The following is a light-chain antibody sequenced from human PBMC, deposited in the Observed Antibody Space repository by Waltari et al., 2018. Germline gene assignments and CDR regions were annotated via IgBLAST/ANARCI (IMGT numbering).Light chain of an antibody. Sequence: QSALTQPRSVSGSPGQSVTISCTGTSSDVGGYNYVSWYQQHPGKAPKLMIYDVTKRPSGVPDRCSGSKSGNTASLTISGLQADDEAHYYCCSYAGGYDIFGGGTKLTVL. CDR1: SSDVGGYNY. J-gene: IGLJ2*01. CDR3: CSYAGGYDI. CDR2: DVT. V-gene: IGLV2-11*01.